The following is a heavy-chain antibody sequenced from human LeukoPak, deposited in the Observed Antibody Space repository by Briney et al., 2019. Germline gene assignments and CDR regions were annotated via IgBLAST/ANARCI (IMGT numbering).Heavy chain of an antibody. CDR3: ARGAAAGPFDY. V-gene: IGHV3-74*01. CDR1: GFTFSNSW. Sequence: GGSLRLSCAASGFTFSNSWMHWVRQAPGKGLVWVSRINTDGSSTSYADSVKGRFTISRDNAKNTLYLQMNSLRAEDTAVYYCARGAAAGPFDYWGQGTLVTVSS. CDR2: INTDGSST. D-gene: IGHD6-13*01. J-gene: IGHJ4*02.